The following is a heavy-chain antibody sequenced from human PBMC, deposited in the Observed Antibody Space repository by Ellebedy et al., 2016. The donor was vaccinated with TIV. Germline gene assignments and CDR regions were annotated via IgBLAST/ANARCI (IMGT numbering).Heavy chain of an antibody. CDR2: IDPSDSYT. J-gene: IGHJ5*02. CDR3: ARQKAITMVRGVIIRWFDP. V-gene: IGHV5-10-1*01. Sequence: GESLKISXKGSGSSFTSYWISWVRQMPGKGLEWMGRIDPSDSYTNYSPSFQGHVTISADKSISTAYLQWSSLKASDTAMYYCARQKAITMVRGVIIRWFDPWGQGTLVTVSS. D-gene: IGHD3-10*01. CDR1: GSSFTSYW.